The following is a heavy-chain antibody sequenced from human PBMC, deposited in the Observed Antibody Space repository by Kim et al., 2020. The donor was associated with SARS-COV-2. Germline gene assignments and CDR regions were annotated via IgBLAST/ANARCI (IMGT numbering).Heavy chain of an antibody. V-gene: IGHV4-34*01. J-gene: IGHJ5*02. CDR1: GGSFSGYY. D-gene: IGHD6-13*01. CDR3: ARSYSSSWYLPLRWFDP. Sequence: SETLSLTCAVYGGSFSGYYWSWIRQPPGKGLEWIGEINHSGSTNYNPSLKSRVTISVDTSKNQFSLKLSSVTAADTAVYYCARSYSSSWYLPLRWFDPWGQGTLVTVSS. CDR2: INHSGST.